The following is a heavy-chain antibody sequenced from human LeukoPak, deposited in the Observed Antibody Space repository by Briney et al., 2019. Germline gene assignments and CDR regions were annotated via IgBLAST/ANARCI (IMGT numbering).Heavy chain of an antibody. V-gene: IGHV3-30-3*01. CDR3: ARDPPYDFWSEGLDY. CDR1: GFTFSSYA. CDR2: ISYDGSNK. J-gene: IGHJ4*02. D-gene: IGHD3-3*01. Sequence: GGSLRLSCAASGFTFSSYAMHWVRQAPGKGLEWVAVISYDGSNKYYADSVKGRFTISRDNSKNTVYLQMNSLRAEDTAVYYCARDPPYDFWSEGLDYWGQGTLVTVSS.